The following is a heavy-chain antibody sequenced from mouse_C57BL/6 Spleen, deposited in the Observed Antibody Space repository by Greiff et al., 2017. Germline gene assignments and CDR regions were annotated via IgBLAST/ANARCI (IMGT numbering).Heavy chain of an antibody. CDR3: ARSGYYYGSSDY. V-gene: IGHV1-54*01. CDR2: INPGSGGP. Sequence: QVQLKESGAELVRPGTSVKVSCKASGYAFTNYLIEWVKQRPGQGLEWIGVINPGSGGPNYNEKFKGKATLTADKSSSTAYMQLSSLTSEDSAVYFCARSGYYYGSSDYWGQGTTLTVSS. CDR1: GYAFTNYL. J-gene: IGHJ2*01. D-gene: IGHD1-1*01.